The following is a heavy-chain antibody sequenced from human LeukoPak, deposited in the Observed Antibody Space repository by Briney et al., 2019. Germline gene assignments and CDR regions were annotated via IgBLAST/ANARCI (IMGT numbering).Heavy chain of an antibody. CDR2: ISSSGGTK. CDR1: GFTFSSYE. V-gene: IGHV3-48*03. CDR3: ARADTVMVTAVAGTEVDLDY. D-gene: IGHD6-19*01. Sequence: PGGSLRLSCAASGFTFSSYEMNWVRQAPGKGLEWVSQISSSGGTKYYADSVKGRVTISRDNAKNSVYLQMNTLRAEDTAVYYCARADTVMVTAVAGTEVDLDYWGQGTLVTVSS. J-gene: IGHJ4*02.